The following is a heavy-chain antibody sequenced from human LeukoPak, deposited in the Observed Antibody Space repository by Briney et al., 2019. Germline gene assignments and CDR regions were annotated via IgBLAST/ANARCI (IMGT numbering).Heavy chain of an antibody. Sequence: PGGSLRLSCAASGFTFSSYSMNWVRQAPGKGLEWVSYISSSSSTIYYADSVKGRFTISRDNAKNSLYLQMNSLRAEDTAVYHCARAVAIDDAFDIRGQGTMVTVSS. J-gene: IGHJ3*02. CDR1: GFTFSSYS. CDR2: ISSSSSTI. CDR3: ARAVAIDDAFDI. D-gene: IGHD4-23*01. V-gene: IGHV3-48*01.